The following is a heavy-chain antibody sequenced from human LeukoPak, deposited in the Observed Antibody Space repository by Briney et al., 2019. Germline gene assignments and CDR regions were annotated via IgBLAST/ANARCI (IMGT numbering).Heavy chain of an antibody. V-gene: IGHV3-21*01. CDR1: GFTFSSYR. J-gene: IGHJ5*02. CDR2: ISSSGSYI. Sequence: PGGSLRLSCAASGFTFSSYRMNWVRQAPGKGLEWVSSISSSGSYIYYADSVKGRFTISRDNAKNSLYLQMNSLRAEDTAVYYCAREYVNAAFDPWGQGTLVAVSS. CDR3: AREYVNAAFDP. D-gene: IGHD3-10*02.